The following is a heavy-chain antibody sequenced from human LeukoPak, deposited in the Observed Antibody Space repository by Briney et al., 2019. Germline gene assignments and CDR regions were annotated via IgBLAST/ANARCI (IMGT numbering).Heavy chain of an antibody. CDR1: GYTFTSYH. J-gene: IGHJ4*02. CDR3: ASLYCSGGSCYFPFGY. CDR2: INPSGGST. D-gene: IGHD2-15*01. V-gene: IGHV1-46*01. Sequence: GASVKVSCKASGYTFTSYHMHWVRQAPGQGLEWMGIINPSGGSTSYAQKFQGRVTITRDTSASTAYMELSSLRSEDTAVYYCASLYCSGGSCYFPFGYWGQGTLVTVSS.